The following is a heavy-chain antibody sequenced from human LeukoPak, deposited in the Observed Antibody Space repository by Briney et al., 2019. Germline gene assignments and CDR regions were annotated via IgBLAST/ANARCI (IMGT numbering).Heavy chain of an antibody. J-gene: IGHJ4*02. V-gene: IGHV4-59*01. Sequence: SETLSLTCTVSGGSISRYYWSWVRQPPGKGLEWIGYIYNNASTSYSPSLKSRLFMSVDTSTNKVSLKLRSVTEADTAIYYCAREGRDGYNEYWGQGTLVIVSS. CDR1: GGSISRYY. D-gene: IGHD5-24*01. CDR3: AREGRDGYNEY. CDR2: IYNNAST.